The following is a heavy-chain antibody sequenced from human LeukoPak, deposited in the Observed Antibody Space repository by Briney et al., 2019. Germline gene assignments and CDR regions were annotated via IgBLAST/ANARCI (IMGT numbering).Heavy chain of an antibody. D-gene: IGHD1-26*01. CDR1: GFTFRSHA. Sequence: GGSLRLSCAASGFTFRSHAMSWVRQAPGKGLQFVSGLIENGATTYYADSVKGRFTISRDNSKNTLYLQMNSLRAEDTAVYYYAKDLTGKGATLDYWGQGTLVTVSS. J-gene: IGHJ4*02. V-gene: IGHV3-23*01. CDR2: LIENGATT. CDR3: AKDLTGKGATLDY.